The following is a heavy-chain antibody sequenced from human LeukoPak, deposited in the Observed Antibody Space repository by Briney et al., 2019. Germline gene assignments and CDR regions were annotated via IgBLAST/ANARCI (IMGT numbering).Heavy chain of an antibody. V-gene: IGHV3-7*01. Sequence: GGSLRLSCAASGFTFSSYWVSWVRQAPGKGLEWMANIKEDGSEKYYVDSVRGRFTISRDNAKNSLYLQMTSLRVEDTAVYYCARDSPDLSAFDIWGQGTLVTVSS. J-gene: IGHJ3*02. CDR1: GFTFSSYW. CDR3: ARDSPDLSAFDI. CDR2: IKEDGSEK.